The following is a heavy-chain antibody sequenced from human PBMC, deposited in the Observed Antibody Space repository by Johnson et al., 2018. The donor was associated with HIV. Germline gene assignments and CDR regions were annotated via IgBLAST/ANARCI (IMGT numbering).Heavy chain of an antibody. CDR1: GFNFNGFG. CDR2: LRYDGTNK. CDR3: AKSRGGYSYGYDAFDI. D-gene: IGHD5-18*01. J-gene: IGHJ3*02. Sequence: HVQLVESGGGVVQPGGSLRLYCAASGFNFNGFGMHWVRQAPGKGLEWVAFLRYDGTNKNYGDYVKGRFTISRDNSKNTLFLQMNSLRTEDTALYYCAKSRGGYSYGYDAFDIWGQGTMVTVSS. V-gene: IGHV3-30*02.